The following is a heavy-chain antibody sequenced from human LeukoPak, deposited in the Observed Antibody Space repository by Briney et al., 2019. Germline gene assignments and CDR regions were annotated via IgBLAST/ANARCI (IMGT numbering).Heavy chain of an antibody. Sequence: GGSLRLSCAASGFRFTDYFKSWVRQPPGKGLEWVAGLGRSGEYKYYADYVKGRITISIDNSKDKMSLHMNSMRAEASAIYFYVKDRPCETCMPMDAWGQGTMVTVSS. V-gene: IGHV3-23*01. D-gene: IGHD2-2*01. J-gene: IGHJ6*02. CDR2: LGRSGEYK. CDR3: VKDRPCETCMPMDA. CDR1: GFRFTDYF.